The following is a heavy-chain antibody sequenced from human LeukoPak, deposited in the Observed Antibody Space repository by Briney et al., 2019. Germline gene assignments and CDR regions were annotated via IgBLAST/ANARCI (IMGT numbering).Heavy chain of an antibody. J-gene: IGHJ4*02. CDR3: ASGAGGWELLTKSTFDY. D-gene: IGHD1-26*01. CDR2: ISYDGGNK. CDR1: GFTFASYA. V-gene: IGHV3-30*04. Sequence: GGSLRLSCAASGFTFASYAFHWVRQAPGKGLEWVAVISYDGGNKYYADPVKGRFTISRDNSKNTLFLQMNSLRLEDTAVYYCASGAGGWELLTKSTFDYWGQGTLVTVSS.